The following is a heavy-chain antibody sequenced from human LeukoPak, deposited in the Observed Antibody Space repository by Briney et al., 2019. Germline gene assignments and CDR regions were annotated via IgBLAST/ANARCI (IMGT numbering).Heavy chain of an antibody. CDR2: IYYSGST. CDR3: ARPYCSSTSCPPGY. J-gene: IGHJ4*02. D-gene: IGHD2-2*01. Sequence: SETLSLTCTVSGGSISSGSYYWSWIRQPPGKGLEWIGYIYYSGSTNYNPSLKSRVTISVDTSKNQFSLKLSSVTAADTAVYYCARPYCSSTSCPPGYWGQGTLVTVSS. V-gene: IGHV4-61*01. CDR1: GGSISSGSYY.